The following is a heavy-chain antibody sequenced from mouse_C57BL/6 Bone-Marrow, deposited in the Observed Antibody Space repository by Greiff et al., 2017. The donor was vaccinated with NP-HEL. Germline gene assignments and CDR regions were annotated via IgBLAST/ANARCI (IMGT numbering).Heavy chain of an antibody. CDR1: GFNITDDY. Sequence: EVQLVESGAELVRLGASVKLSCTASGFNITDDYMHWVKQRPEQGLEWIGWIDPENGDTEYASKFQGKATITADTSSNTAYLQLSSLTSEDTAVYYCTTEGYDYPFAYWGQGTLVTVSA. J-gene: IGHJ3*01. D-gene: IGHD2-4*01. V-gene: IGHV14-4*01. CDR3: TTEGYDYPFAY. CDR2: IDPENGDT.